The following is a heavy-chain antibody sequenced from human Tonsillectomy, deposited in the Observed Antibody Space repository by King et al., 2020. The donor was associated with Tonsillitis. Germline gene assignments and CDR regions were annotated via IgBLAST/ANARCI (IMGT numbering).Heavy chain of an antibody. Sequence: QVQLVESGAEVKKPGSSVKVSCKASGGTFSSIFRDYAISWVRQAPGQGLEWMGGIIPMFGTTHYAQKFQGRVTLTADESTSSAYMELSSLRSEDTAVYYCARDPDDLGLDYWGQGTLVTVSS. V-gene: IGHV1-69*01. CDR2: IIPMFGTT. CDR1: GGTFSSIFRDYA. D-gene: IGHD3-3*01. CDR3: ARDPDDLGLDY. J-gene: IGHJ4*02.